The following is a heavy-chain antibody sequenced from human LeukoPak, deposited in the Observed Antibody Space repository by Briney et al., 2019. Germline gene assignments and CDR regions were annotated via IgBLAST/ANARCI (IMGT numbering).Heavy chain of an antibody. CDR3: ARGSAAAGLDY. J-gene: IGHJ4*02. D-gene: IGHD6-13*01. Sequence: SETLSLTCTVSGYSISSGYYWGWIRQPPGKGLEWIGYIYYSGSTNYNPSLKSRVTISVDTSKNQFSLKLSSVTAADTAVYYCARGSAAAGLDYWGQGTLVTVSS. CDR1: GYSISSGYY. CDR2: IYYSGST. V-gene: IGHV4-38-2*02.